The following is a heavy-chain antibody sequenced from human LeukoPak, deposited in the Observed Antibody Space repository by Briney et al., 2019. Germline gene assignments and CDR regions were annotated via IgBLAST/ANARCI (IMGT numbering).Heavy chain of an antibody. D-gene: IGHD6-6*01. V-gene: IGHV1-69*05. CDR1: GGTFSSYA. J-gene: IGHJ5*02. CDR3: ARAGTSIATNWFDP. Sequence: GASVKVSCKASGGTFSSYAISWVRQAPGQGLEWMGGIIPIFGTANYAQKFQGRVTIITDESTSTAYMELSSLRSEDTAVYYCARAGTSIATNWFDPWGQGTLVTVSS. CDR2: IIPIFGTA.